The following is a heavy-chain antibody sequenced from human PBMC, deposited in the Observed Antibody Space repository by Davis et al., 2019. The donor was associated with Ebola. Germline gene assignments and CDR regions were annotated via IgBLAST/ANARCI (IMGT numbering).Heavy chain of an antibody. D-gene: IGHD6-6*01. CDR1: GYTFTGYY. J-gene: IGHJ6*04. V-gene: IGHV1-2*02. CDR3: ARGGSSSAPYYYYGMDV. Sequence: ASVKVSCKASGYTFTGYYMHWVRQAPGQGLEWMGWINPHNGNTNYAQKFQGRVTMTRDTSISTAYMELSRLRSDDTAVYYCARGGSSSAPYYYYGMDVWGKGTTVTVSS. CDR2: INPHNGNT.